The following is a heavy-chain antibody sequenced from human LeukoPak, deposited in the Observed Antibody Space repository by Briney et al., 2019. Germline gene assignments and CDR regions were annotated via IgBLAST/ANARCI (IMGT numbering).Heavy chain of an antibody. J-gene: IGHJ3*02. CDR1: GFTFSDYY. Sequence: PGRSLRLSCAASGFTFSDYYMSWIRQAPGKGLEWVSYISSSGSTIYYADSVKGRFTISRDNAKNSLYLQMNSLRAEDTAVYYCAREGPIRGYSYGPDAFDIWGQGTMVTVSS. V-gene: IGHV3-11*01. CDR2: ISSSGSTI. CDR3: AREGPIRGYSYGPDAFDI. D-gene: IGHD5-18*01.